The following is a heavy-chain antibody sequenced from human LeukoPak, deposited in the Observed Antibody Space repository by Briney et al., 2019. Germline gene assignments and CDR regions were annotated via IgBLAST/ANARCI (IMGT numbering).Heavy chain of an antibody. Sequence: PSETLSLTCTVSGGSISSYYWSWIRQPPEKGLEWIGNIYYSGSTNYNPSLKSRVTISVDTSKNQFSLKLRSVTAADTAVYYCARDNRVCSGGSCYSRYYYGMDVWGQGTTVTVSS. D-gene: IGHD2-15*01. CDR3: ARDNRVCSGGSCYSRYYYGMDV. CDR2: IYYSGST. J-gene: IGHJ6*02. V-gene: IGHV4-59*01. CDR1: GGSISSYY.